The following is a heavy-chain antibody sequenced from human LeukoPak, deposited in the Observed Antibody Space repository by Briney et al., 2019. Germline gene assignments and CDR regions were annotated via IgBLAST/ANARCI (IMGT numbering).Heavy chain of an antibody. V-gene: IGHV3-74*01. J-gene: IGHJ5*02. Sequence: PGRSLRLSCAASGFTFSSYVMHWVRQAPGKGLVWVSRINNDGSTTSYADSVKGRFTISRDNAKNTLYLQMNNLRAEDTAVYYCARDLSFGAPYNWFDPWGQGTLVTVSS. CDR2: INNDGSTT. D-gene: IGHD3-10*01. CDR3: ARDLSFGAPYNWFDP. CDR1: GFTFSSYV.